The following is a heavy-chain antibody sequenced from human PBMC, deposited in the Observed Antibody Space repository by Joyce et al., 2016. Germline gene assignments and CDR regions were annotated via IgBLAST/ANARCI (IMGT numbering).Heavy chain of an antibody. CDR1: GFRFDASA. V-gene: IGHV3-73*01. D-gene: IGHD4-23*01. J-gene: IGHJ3*01. Sequence: EVQLVESGGDLVQPGGSLKLSCATSGFRFDASAIHWVRQAPGKGLEGVGRIRSKANGYTTAYAVPVKGRFSISRDDSKNVAFLQMSSLKTEDTAIYFCTRLGGSDAFDFWGRGTMVTVSS. CDR3: TRLGGSDAFDF. CDR2: IRSKANGYTT.